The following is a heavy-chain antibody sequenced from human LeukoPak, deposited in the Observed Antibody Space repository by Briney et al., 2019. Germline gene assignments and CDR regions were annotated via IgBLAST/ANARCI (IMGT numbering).Heavy chain of an antibody. D-gene: IGHD4-17*01. CDR2: IYYSGST. CDR3: AKTYGDYERNYYYYYYMDV. J-gene: IGHJ6*03. V-gene: IGHV4-39*01. Sequence: SETLSLTCTVSGGSISSSSYYWGWIRQPPGQGLEWIGSIYYSGSTYYNPSLKSRVTISVDTSKNQFSLKLSSVTAADTAVYYCAKTYGDYERNYYYYYYMDVWGKGTTVTISS. CDR1: GGSISSSSYY.